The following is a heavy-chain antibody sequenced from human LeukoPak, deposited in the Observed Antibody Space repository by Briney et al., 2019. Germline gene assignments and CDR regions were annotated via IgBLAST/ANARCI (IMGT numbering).Heavy chain of an antibody. V-gene: IGHV3-9*01. CDR1: GFTFDDYA. CDR2: ISWNSGSI. Sequence: GGSLRLSCAASGFTFDDYAMHWVRQAPGKGLEWVSGISWNSGSIGYADSVKGRFTISRDNAKNSLYLQMNSLRAEDTAVYYCWVRYSPDAFDIWGQGTMVTVSS. D-gene: IGHD3-9*01. CDR3: WVRYSPDAFDI. J-gene: IGHJ3*02.